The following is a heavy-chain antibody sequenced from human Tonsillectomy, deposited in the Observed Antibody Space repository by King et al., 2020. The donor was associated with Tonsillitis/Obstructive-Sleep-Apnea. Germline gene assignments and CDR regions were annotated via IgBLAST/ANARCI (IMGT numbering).Heavy chain of an antibody. D-gene: IGHD6-13*01. CDR3: ARGRGAAAGPDAFDI. V-gene: IGHV3-33*01. CDR2: IVNDGSNK. Sequence: VQLVESGGGVVQPGRSLRLSCAASGFTFSSYGMHWVRQAPGKGLEWVAGIVNDGSNKYYADSVNGRFTISRANSKNTLYLQMNSLRAEDPAVYYCARGRGAAAGPDAFDIWGQGTMVTVSS. CDR1: GFTFSSYG. J-gene: IGHJ3*02.